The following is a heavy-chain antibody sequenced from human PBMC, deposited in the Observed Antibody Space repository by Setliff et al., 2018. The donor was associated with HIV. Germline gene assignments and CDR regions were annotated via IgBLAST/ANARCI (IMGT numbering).Heavy chain of an antibody. CDR2: IYHSGST. J-gene: IGHJ4*02. CDR1: GFSISTNYY. Sequence: TSETLSLTCAVSGFSISTNYYWGWIRQPPGKRLDWIGSIYHSGSTYYNPSLKSRVTISVDTSKNQFSLELSSVTAADTAIFYCARHSGGDQLRREFDYWGQGTLVTVSS. CDR3: ARHSGGDQLRREFDY. V-gene: IGHV4-38-2*01. D-gene: IGHD1-26*01.